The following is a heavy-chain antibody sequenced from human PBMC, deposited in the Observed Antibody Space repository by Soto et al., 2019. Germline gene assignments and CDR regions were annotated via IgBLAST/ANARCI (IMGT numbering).Heavy chain of an antibody. CDR1: GFTFSDHY. D-gene: IGHD1-26*01. J-gene: IGHJ5*01. V-gene: IGHV3-72*01. Sequence: EVQLVESGGGLVQPGGSLRLSCAASGFTFSDHYMEWVRQAPGKGLEWVGRIRHKADSYTTEYAASVKGRFTISRDDSKNSLYLQMDNLKTDDTAVYYCARLWDRWCDSWGRGTLVTVSS. CDR2: IRHKADSYTT. CDR3: ARLWDRWCDS.